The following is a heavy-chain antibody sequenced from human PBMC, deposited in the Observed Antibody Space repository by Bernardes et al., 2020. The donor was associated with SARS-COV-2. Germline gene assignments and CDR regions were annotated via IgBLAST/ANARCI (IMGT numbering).Heavy chain of an antibody. D-gene: IGHD4-17*01. CDR1: GFTFSSYA. CDR2: ISDSGGST. J-gene: IGHJ4*02. CDR3: AKDDDYASPYYFDY. V-gene: IGHV3-23*01. Sequence: GSLRLSCAASGFTFSSYAMSWVRPAPGKGLEWVSAISDSGGSTYYADSVKGRFTISRDNSKNTLYLQMNSLRAEDTAVYYCAKDDDYASPYYFDYWGQGTLVTVSS.